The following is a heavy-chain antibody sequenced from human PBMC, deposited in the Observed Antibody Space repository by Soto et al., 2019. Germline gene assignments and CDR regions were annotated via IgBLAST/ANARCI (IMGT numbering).Heavy chain of an antibody. CDR3: AKAARTTTLYNFDF. V-gene: IGHV3-23*01. D-gene: IGHD1-1*01. CDR1: GFTFSTFG. J-gene: IGHJ4*02. CDR2: ISDSGGTT. Sequence: PGGSLRLSCAASGFTFSTFGMNWVRQAPGKGLEWVSVISDSGGTTFHADPVKGRFTISRDNSKNTLYLQMNSLRPEDTAVYYCAKAARTTTLYNFDFWGQGTLVTVSS.